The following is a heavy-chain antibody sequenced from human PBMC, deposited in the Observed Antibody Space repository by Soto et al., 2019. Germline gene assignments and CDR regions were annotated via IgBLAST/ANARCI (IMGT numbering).Heavy chain of an antibody. CDR2: IWYDGSNK. Sequence: GGSLRLSCAASGFTFSSYGMHWVRQAPGKGLEWVAVIWYDGSNKYYADSVKGRFTISRDNSKNTLYLQMNSLRAEDTAVYYCARSQSPLLMVRGDFDYWGQGTLVTVSS. J-gene: IGHJ4*02. CDR3: ARSQSPLLMVRGDFDY. V-gene: IGHV3-33*01. CDR1: GFTFSSYG. D-gene: IGHD3-10*01.